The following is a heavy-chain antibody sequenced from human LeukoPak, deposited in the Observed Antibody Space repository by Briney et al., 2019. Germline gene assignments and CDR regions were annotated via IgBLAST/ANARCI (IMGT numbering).Heavy chain of an antibody. V-gene: IGHV3-9*01. CDR1: GFTFDDYA. CDR2: ISWNSGSI. D-gene: IGHD5-12*01. Sequence: GGSLRLSCAASGFTFDDYAMHWVRQAPGKGLEWVSGISWNSGSIGYADSVKGRFTISRDNAKNSLYLQMNSLRAEDTALYYCAKDKGGGYDFRYNWFDPWGQGTLVTVSS. J-gene: IGHJ5*02. CDR3: AKDKGGGYDFRYNWFDP.